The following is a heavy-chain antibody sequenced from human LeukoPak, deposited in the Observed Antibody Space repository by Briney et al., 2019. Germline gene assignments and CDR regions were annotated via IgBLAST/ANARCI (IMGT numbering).Heavy chain of an antibody. CDR3: GRGPDYHADGLDF. CDR2: IRSYRSGT. V-gene: IGHV3-74*01. Sequence: GGTLTLSCTAAGFAFSSYWIHWVRKAPGDGQVLVWSIRSYRSGTSYSDPPQGRFTITTVNTKYTQYLQMLSLRADDAAVYYCGRGPDYHADGLDFWGQGTLVTVSS. J-gene: IGHJ4*02. D-gene: IGHD4-11*01. CDR1: GFAFSSYW.